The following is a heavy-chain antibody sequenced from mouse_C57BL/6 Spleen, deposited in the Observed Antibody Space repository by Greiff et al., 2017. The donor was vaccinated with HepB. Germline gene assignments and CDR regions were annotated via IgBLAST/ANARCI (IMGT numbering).Heavy chain of an antibody. V-gene: IGHV14-3*01. D-gene: IGHD1-1*01. Sequence: VQLQQSVAELVRPGASVKLSCTASGFNIKNSYMHWVKQRPEQGLEWIGRIDPANGNTKYAPKFQGKATITADTSSNTAYLQLSSLTSEDTAIYYCARDFYYYGSSNWYFDVWGTGTTVTVSS. CDR3: ARDFYYYGSSNWYFDV. CDR2: IDPANGNT. J-gene: IGHJ1*03. CDR1: GFNIKNSY.